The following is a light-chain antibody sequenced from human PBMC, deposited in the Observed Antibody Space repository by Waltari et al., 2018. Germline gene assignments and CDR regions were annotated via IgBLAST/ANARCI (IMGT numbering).Light chain of an antibody. Sequence: DGVLTQSPLSLPVTLGQSASISSSSTQSLLHSDGNTYLNWFQQRPGQSPRSLMYKVSNRDSGVPDRFSGSGSGTDFTLKISRVEAEDVGVYYCMQGTYWPRTFGQGTKVEIK. J-gene: IGKJ1*01. CDR3: MQGTYWPRT. V-gene: IGKV2-30*02. CDR1: QSLLHSDGNTY. CDR2: KVS.